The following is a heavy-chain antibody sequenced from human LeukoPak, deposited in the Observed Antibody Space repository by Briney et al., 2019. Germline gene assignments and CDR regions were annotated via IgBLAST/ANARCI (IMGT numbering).Heavy chain of an antibody. CDR2: INPNTGGT. D-gene: IGHD5-24*01. V-gene: IGHV1-2*02. CDR1: GYTLTGSY. J-gene: IGHJ6*03. CDR3: ASPVGYNKAGYYYYLDF. Sequence: GASVKVSCKASGYTLTGSYMHWVRQAPGQGLEWMGWINPNTGGTNYAQKFQGRVTLTWDTSISTAYMELSSLRSDDTAVFYCASPVGYNKAGYYYYLDFWGKGTTVTVSS.